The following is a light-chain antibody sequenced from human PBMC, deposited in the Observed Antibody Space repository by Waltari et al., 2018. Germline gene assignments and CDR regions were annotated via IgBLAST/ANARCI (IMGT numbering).Light chain of an antibody. V-gene: IGKV3-11*01. J-gene: IGKJ4*01. Sequence: EIVLTQSPATLSLSPGERATPSSRASQSVSSYLAWYQQKPGQAPRLLIYDASNVATGIPARFSGSGSGTDFTLTISSLEPEDFAVYYCQQRSNWPLTFGGGTKVEIK. CDR2: DAS. CDR3: QQRSNWPLT. CDR1: QSVSSY.